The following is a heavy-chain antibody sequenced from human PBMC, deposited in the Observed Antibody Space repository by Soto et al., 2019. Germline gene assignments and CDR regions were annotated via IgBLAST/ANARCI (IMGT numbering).Heavy chain of an antibody. CDR2: VGRGDST. CDR1: GFSFSTYA. Sequence: EVQLLESGGGLVQPGGSLRLSCAASGFSFSTYAMSWVRQAPGKGLERVSTVGRGDSTFYADSVRGRFTISRDIPNNALFLQINSLVAVDTALYYCAKGILVEGHGTSAFDICGQGTMDIVSS. J-gene: IGHJ3*02. V-gene: IGHV3-23*01. D-gene: IGHD2-8*01. CDR3: AKGILVEGHGTSAFDI.